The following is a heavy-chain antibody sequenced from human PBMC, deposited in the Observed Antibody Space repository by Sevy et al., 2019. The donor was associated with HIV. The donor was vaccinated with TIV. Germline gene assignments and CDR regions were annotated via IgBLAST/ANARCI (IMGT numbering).Heavy chain of an antibody. CDR2: INPSDGNT. CDR1: GYTFTDYG. D-gene: IGHD1-26*01. CDR3: ARDVTGSYYVDY. V-gene: IGHV1-18*01. Sequence: ASVKVSCKTSGYTFTDYGISWVRQAPGQGLEWMAWINPSDGNTNYAQRLQGRVTMTTDTSTSTAYMELWSLRSDDPAVYYWARDVTGSYYVDYWGQGTLVTVSS. J-gene: IGHJ4*02.